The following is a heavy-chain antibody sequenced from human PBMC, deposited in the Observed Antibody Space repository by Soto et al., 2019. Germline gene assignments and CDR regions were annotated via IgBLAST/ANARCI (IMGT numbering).Heavy chain of an antibody. J-gene: IGHJ3*02. CDR2: IIPIFGTA. CDR3: ARWALGSNYGAFDI. V-gene: IGHV1-69*12. Sequence: QVQLVQSGAEVKKPGSSVKVSCKASGGTFSSYASSLVRQAPGQGREWMGGIIPIFGTANDAQKSQGRVTNTADESTSTDYMDLRSLRSEDTAVYYCARWALGSNYGAFDIWGQGTMVTVAS. D-gene: IGHD4-4*01. CDR1: GGTFSSYA.